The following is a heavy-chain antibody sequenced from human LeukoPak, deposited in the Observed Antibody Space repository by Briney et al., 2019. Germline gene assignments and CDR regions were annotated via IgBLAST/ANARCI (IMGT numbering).Heavy chain of an antibody. D-gene: IGHD3-22*01. CDR1: GGSISSYY. J-gene: IGHJ4*02. Sequence: NPSETLSLTCTVSGGSISSYYWSWIRQPPGKGLEWIGYVYYSGSTNYNPSLKSRVTISVDTSNNQFSLKLSSVTAADTAVYYCARAGSGYYPLDDWGQGTLVTVSS. CDR2: VYYSGST. V-gene: IGHV4-59*01. CDR3: ARAGSGYYPLDD.